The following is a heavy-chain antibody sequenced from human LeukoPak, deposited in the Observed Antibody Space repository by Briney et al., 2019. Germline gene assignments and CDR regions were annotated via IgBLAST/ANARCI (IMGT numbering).Heavy chain of an antibody. V-gene: IGHV4-34*01. J-gene: IGHJ3*02. Sequence: SETLSLTCAVYGGSFSGYYWSWIRQPPGKGLEWIGEINHSGSTNYNPSLKSRVTISVDTSKNQFSLKLSSVTAADTAVYYCAGVMIVDAFDIWGQGTMVTVSS. CDR1: GGSFSGYY. CDR2: INHSGST. D-gene: IGHD3-22*01. CDR3: AGVMIVDAFDI.